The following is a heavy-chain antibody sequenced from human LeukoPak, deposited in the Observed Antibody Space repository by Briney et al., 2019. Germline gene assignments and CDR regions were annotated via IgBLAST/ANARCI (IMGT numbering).Heavy chain of an antibody. CDR1: STSVSNDHYY. J-gene: IGHJ5*02. D-gene: IGHD6-13*01. CDR3: ARGKYSSTWYIYDP. Sequence: PSQRMSLTGPVTSTSVSNDHYYWSWIRQPPGKGLGWIGYIYNSVNTNYSPSLKSRVTMSADTSKNQISLKLSAVTVADTAIYYCARGKYSSTWYIYDPWGQGALVTVSS. V-gene: IGHV4-61*01. CDR2: IYNSVNT.